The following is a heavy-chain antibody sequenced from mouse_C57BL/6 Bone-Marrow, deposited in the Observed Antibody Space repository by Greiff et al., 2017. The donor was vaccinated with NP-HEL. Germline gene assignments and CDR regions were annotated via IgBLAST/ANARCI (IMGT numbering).Heavy chain of an antibody. CDR2: IDPSDSYT. J-gene: IGHJ4*01. V-gene: IGHV1-50*01. CDR1: GYTFTSYW. CDR3: ARRDYYGSSYPYYYAMDY. Sequence: VQLQQPGAELVKPGASVKLSYKASGYTFTSYWMQWVKQRPGQGLEWIGEIDPSDSYTNYNQKFKGKATLTVDTSSSTAYMQLSSLTSEDSAVYYCARRDYYGSSYPYYYAMDYWGQGTSVTVSS. D-gene: IGHD1-1*01.